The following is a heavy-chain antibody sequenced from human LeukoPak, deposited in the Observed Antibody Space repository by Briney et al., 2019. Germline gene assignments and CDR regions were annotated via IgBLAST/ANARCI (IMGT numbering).Heavy chain of an antibody. V-gene: IGHV3-30-3*01. D-gene: IGHD3-22*01. CDR1: GFTFSSYA. CDR3: ASDSEYYDSSGYYHYDAFDI. CDR2: ISYDGSNE. J-gene: IGHJ3*02. Sequence: PGRSLRLSCAASGFTFSSYAMHWVRQAPGKGLEWVAVISYDGSNEYYADSVKGRFTISRDNPKNTLYLQMNSLRAEDTAVYYCASDSEYYDSSGYYHYDAFDIWGQGTMVTVSS.